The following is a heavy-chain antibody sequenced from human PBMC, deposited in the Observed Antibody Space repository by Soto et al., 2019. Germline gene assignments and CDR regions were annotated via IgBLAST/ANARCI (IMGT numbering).Heavy chain of an antibody. J-gene: IGHJ4*02. CDR1: GGSVSSGSYY. CDR3: ARISSSGSYGVLSFDY. Sequence: SETLSLTCTVSGGSVSSGSYYWSWIRQPPGKGLEWIGYIYYSGSTNYNPSLKSRVTISVDTSKNQFSLKLSSVTAADTAVYYCARISSSGSYGVLSFDYWGQGTLVTVSS. V-gene: IGHV4-61*01. CDR2: IYYSGST. D-gene: IGHD1-26*01.